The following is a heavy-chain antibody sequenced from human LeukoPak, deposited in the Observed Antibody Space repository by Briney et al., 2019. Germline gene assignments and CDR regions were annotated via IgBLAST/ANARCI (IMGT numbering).Heavy chain of an antibody. V-gene: IGHV4-34*01. J-gene: IGHJ3*02. CDR2: INHRGNT. CDR3: ANLGPYYYDSSRYEGFDI. D-gene: IGHD3-22*01. Sequence: SESLSLTCAVYGGSFSGYYWTWIRQPPGKRLEWIGEINHRGNTNYNTSLKIRVSMSIDTSKNQFSLRLSSVTAADTAVYYCANLGPYYYDSSRYEGFDIWGQGTMVTVSS. CDR1: GGSFSGYY.